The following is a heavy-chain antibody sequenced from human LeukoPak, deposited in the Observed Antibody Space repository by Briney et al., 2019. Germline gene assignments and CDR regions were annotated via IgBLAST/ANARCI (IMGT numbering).Heavy chain of an antibody. V-gene: IGHV4-61*02. Sequence: PSETLSLTCTVSGGSISSGSYYWGWIRQPAGRGLEWIGRIYTSGSTNYNPSLKSRVTISVDTSKNQFSLKLSSVTAADTAVYYCARDRAITFGGGYDYWGQGTLVTVSS. D-gene: IGHD3-16*01. J-gene: IGHJ4*02. CDR2: IYTSGST. CDR1: GGSISSGSYY. CDR3: ARDRAITFGGGYDY.